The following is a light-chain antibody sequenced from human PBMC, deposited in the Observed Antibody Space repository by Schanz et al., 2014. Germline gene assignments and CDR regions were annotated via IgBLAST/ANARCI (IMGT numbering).Light chain of an antibody. CDR1: SRDIGKYNY. CDR2: DVT. V-gene: IGLV2-8*01. J-gene: IGLJ1*01. CDR3: GSYTTSINYV. Sequence: QSALTQPPSASGSPGQSVTISCTGTSRDIGKYNYVSWYQQHPGKAPKLLIYDVTERPSGVPDRFSGSRSGSTASLTVSGLQADDEADYYCGSYTTSINYVFGTGTKLTVL.